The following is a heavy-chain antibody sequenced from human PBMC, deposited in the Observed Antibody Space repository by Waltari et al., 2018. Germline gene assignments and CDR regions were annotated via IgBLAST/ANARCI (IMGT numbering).Heavy chain of an antibody. CDR3: ARDRGIGLFLDS. CDR1: GDPINSNSW. CDR2: VHRSGRS. V-gene: IGHV4-4*02. Sequence: QLQLQESGPGLVKPTGTLSLTCTVFGDPINSNSWWSWVRQSPEKGLEWVGQVHRSGRSNYNPSLGSRVTISLDSSNNQFSLRLTSTTAADTAVYYCARDRGIGLFLDSWGQGTLVTVSP. D-gene: IGHD3-9*01. J-gene: IGHJ1*01.